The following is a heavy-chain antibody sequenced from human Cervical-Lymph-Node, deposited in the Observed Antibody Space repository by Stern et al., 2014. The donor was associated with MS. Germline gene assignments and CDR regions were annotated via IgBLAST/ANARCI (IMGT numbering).Heavy chain of an antibody. CDR2: VNRDGTTT. V-gene: IGHV3-74*02. D-gene: IGHD3-16*01. J-gene: IGHJ4*02. CDR1: GFTFRNYW. Sequence: EVQLVESGGGLVQPGGSLRLSCVGSGFTFRNYWMHWVRQGPGTGLVWVARVNRDGTTTTHADSVKGRFTISRDNAKNTVYLQMNSLRIEDTAVYFCTKDTFGPEDYWGQGTSVAVSS. CDR3: TKDTFGPEDY.